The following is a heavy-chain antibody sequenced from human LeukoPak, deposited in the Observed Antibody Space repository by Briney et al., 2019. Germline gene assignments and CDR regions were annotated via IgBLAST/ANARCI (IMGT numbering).Heavy chain of an antibody. D-gene: IGHD2-2*01. CDR3: ARDRRYCSSTSCYYYYGMDV. J-gene: IGHJ6*02. CDR1: GGSFSGYY. V-gene: IGHV4-34*01. CDR2: INHSGST. Sequence: PSETLSLTCAVYGGSFSGYYWSWIRQPPGKGLEWIGEINHSGSTNYNPSLKSRVTISVDTSKNQFSLKLSSVTAADTAVYYCARDRRYCSSTSCYYYYGMDVWGQGTTVTVSS.